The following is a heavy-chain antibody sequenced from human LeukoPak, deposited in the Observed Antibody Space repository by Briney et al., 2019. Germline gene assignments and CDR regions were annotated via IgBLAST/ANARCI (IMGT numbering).Heavy chain of an antibody. CDR1: GFTFSSYA. Sequence: GGSLRLSCAASGFTFSSYAMSWVRQAPGKGLEWVSAISGSGGSTYYADSVKGRFTISRDNSKNTLYLQMHSLRAEDTAVYYCAKDAPGYYDSSGYYLSDWFDPWGQGTLVTVSS. J-gene: IGHJ5*02. CDR3: AKDAPGYYDSSGYYLSDWFDP. D-gene: IGHD3-22*01. CDR2: ISGSGGST. V-gene: IGHV3-23*01.